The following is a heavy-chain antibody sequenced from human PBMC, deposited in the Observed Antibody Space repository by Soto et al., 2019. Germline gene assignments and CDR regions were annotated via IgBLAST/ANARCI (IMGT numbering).Heavy chain of an antibody. Sequence: LSCEVSGFTFSNYGMNWVRQAPDKGLEWVSTIGRGGDTYYADSVKGRFTISRDNSKNTLFLQMNSLRAEDTALYLCAKDGTTGGIHYYGMDVWGQGTTVTVSS. CDR3: AKDGTTGGIHYYGMDV. V-gene: IGHV3-23*01. CDR2: IGRGGDT. CDR1: GFTFSNYG. J-gene: IGHJ6*02. D-gene: IGHD2-15*01.